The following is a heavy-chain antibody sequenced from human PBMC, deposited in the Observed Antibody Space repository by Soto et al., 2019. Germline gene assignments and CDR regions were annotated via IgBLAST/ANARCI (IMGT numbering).Heavy chain of an antibody. CDR2: IYYSGST. D-gene: IGHD3-22*01. CDR3: ARHAYYYDSSGYFGYYFDY. V-gene: IGHV4-39*01. CDR1: SSYS. Sequence: SSYSMNWLRQPTGKGLECIGSIYYSGSTYYNPSLKSRVTISVDTSKNQFSLKLSSVTAADTAVYYCARHAYYYDSSGYFGYYFDYWVQGTLVTVFS. J-gene: IGHJ4*02.